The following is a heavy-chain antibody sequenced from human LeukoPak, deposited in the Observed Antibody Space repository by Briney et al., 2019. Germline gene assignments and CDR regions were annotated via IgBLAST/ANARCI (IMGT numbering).Heavy chain of an antibody. CDR2: ITSDGGNT. CDR1: GFAFSSYL. CDR3: ARVGYSSSWYIDY. V-gene: IGHV3-74*01. Sequence: GGSLRLSCAASGFAFSSYLMHWVRQVPGKGLVWVSRITSDGGNTVYADSVKGRFTISRDNAKNTLYLQMNSLRAEDTAVYYCARVGYSSSWYIDYWGQGTLVTVSS. D-gene: IGHD6-13*01. J-gene: IGHJ4*02.